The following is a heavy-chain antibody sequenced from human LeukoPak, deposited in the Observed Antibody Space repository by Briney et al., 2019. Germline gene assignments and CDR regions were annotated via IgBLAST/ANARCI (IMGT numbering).Heavy chain of an antibody. D-gene: IGHD5-18*01. Sequence: SETLSLTCTVSGGSISSYYWSWIRQPPGKGLEWMGYIYYSGSTNYNPSLKSRVTISVDTSKNQFSLKLSSVTAADTAVYYCARSPHSYGYYSFDYWGQGTLVTVSS. V-gene: IGHV4-59*08. J-gene: IGHJ4*02. CDR3: ARSPHSYGYYSFDY. CDR1: GGSISSYY. CDR2: IYYSGST.